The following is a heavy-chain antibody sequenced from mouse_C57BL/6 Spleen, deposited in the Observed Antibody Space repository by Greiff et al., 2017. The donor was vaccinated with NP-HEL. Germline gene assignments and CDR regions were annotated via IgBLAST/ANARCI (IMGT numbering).Heavy chain of an antibody. V-gene: IGHV1-26*01. CDR2: INPNNGGT. J-gene: IGHJ4*01. Sequence: EVQLQQSGPELVKPGASVKISCKASGYTFTDYYMNWVKQSHGKSLEWIGDINPNNGGTSYNQKFKGKATLTVDKSSSTAYMELRSLTSEDSAVYYCANEGSSYLYAMDYWGQGTSVTVSS. CDR3: ANEGSSYLYAMDY. D-gene: IGHD1-1*01. CDR1: GYTFTDYY.